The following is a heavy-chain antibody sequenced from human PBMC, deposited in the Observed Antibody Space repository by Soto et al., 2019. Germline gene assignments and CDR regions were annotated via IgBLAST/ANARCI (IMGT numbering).Heavy chain of an antibody. CDR1: GDSVSSNSAA. V-gene: IGHV6-1*01. CDR2: TYYRSKWYN. Sequence: SQTLSLTCAISGDSVSSNSAAWNWIRQSPSRGLEWLGRTYYRSKWYNDYAVSVKSRITINPDTSKNQFSLQLNSVTPEDTAVYYCARSDIVVVVAARTNYYYYGMDVWGQGTTVTVSS. J-gene: IGHJ6*02. D-gene: IGHD2-15*01. CDR3: ARSDIVVVVAARTNYYYYGMDV.